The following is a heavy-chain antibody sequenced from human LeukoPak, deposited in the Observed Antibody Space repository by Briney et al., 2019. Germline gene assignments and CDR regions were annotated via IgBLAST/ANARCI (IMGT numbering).Heavy chain of an antibody. D-gene: IGHD5-18*01. J-gene: IGHJ4*02. V-gene: IGHV3-21*01. CDR1: GFTFSSYS. CDR2: ISSSSSYI. Sequence: GGSLRLSCAASGFTFSSYSMNWVRQAPGKGLEWVSSISSSSSYIYYADSVKGRFTISRDNAKNSLYLQMNSLRAEDTAVYYCARDAMATLYYFDYWGQGTLVTVSS. CDR3: ARDAMATLYYFDY.